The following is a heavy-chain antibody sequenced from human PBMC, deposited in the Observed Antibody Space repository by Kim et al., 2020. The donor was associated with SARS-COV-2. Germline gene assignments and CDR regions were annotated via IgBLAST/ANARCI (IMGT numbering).Heavy chain of an antibody. Sequence: KFQGRVTIPRDTSAGTAYMELSSLRSEDTAVYYCASPNKDYYYYGMDVWGQGTTVTVSS. V-gene: IGHV1-3*01. CDR3: ASPNKDYYYYGMDV. J-gene: IGHJ6*02.